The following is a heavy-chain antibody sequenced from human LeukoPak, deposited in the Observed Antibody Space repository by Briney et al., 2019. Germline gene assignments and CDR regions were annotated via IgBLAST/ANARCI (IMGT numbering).Heavy chain of an antibody. D-gene: IGHD6-19*01. CDR3: ASEIAVAGTIDY. CDR2: INPSGGST. Sequence: ASVKVSCKASGYTVTSYHMHWVRQAPGQGLEWMGIINPSGGSTSYAQKFQGRVTMTRDTSTSTVYMELSSLRSEDTAVYYCASEIAVAGTIDYWGQGTLVTVSS. J-gene: IGHJ4*02. CDR1: GYTVTSYH. V-gene: IGHV1-46*01.